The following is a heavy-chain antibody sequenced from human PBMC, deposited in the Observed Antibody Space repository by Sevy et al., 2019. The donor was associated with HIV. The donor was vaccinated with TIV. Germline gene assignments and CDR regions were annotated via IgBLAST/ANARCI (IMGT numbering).Heavy chain of an antibody. CDR1: GDSVSSNSAA. CDR2: TYYRSKWYN. Sequence: SQTLSLTCAISGDSVSSNSAAWNWIRQSPSRGLEWLGRTYYRSKWYNDYAVSVKSRITINPDTSKNQFSLQLNSLTPEDTAVYYCARDRWYYYGSGSYLWFDYWGQGTLVTVSS. CDR3: ARDRWYYYGSGSYLWFDY. V-gene: IGHV6-1*01. J-gene: IGHJ4*02. D-gene: IGHD3-10*01.